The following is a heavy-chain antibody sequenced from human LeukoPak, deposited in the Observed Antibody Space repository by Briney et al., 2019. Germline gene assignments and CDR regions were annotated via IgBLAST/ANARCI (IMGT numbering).Heavy chain of an antibody. CDR2: KKQDGSER. CDR1: GFSFSSYW. Sequence: GGSLRLSCSASGFSFSSYWMAWVRQAPGKGLERVANKKQDGSERYYVDSVKGRFTISRDNAKNSLYLQMHSLRAEDTAVYYCARSVAGFDYWGQGTLVTASS. J-gene: IGHJ4*02. CDR3: ARSVAGFDY. D-gene: IGHD6-19*01. V-gene: IGHV3-7*01.